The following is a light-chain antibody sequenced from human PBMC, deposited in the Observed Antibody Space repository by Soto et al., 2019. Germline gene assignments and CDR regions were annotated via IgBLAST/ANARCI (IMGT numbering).Light chain of an antibody. J-gene: IGLJ1*01. CDR2: DDS. V-gene: IGLV3-21*02. CDR1: NVGSKS. CDR3: QVWDTSSDQGV. Sequence: SYELAQPPSVSVAPGQPATVTCGGHNVGSKSVHWYQQKPGQAPVLVVYDDSDRPSGIPERFSGSNSGNTATLTISRVEAGDEADYYCQVWDTSSDQGVFGTGTKVTVL.